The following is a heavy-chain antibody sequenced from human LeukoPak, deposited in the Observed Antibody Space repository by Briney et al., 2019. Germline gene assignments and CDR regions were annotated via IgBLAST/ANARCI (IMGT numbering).Heavy chain of an antibody. D-gene: IGHD3-9*01. J-gene: IGHJ5*02. V-gene: IGHV4-61*02. Sequence: SETLSLTCTVSGGSISSGSYYWSWLRQPAGKGLEWIGRIYTSGSTNYNPSPKSRVTISVDTSKNPFSLKLSSVTAADTAVYYGARMGTYYDILTGYYPGNWFDPWGQGTLVTVSS. CDR2: IYTSGST. CDR3: ARMGTYYDILTGYYPGNWFDP. CDR1: GGSISSGSYY.